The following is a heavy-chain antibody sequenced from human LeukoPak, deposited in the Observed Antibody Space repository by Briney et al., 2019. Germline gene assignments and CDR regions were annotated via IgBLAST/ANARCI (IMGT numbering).Heavy chain of an antibody. V-gene: IGHV1-46*01. CDR3: VRARTTVVTVGYYYYYMDV. CDR1: GYTFTSYY. D-gene: IGHD4-23*01. CDR2: INPSGGST. Sequence: GASVKVSCKASGYTFTSYYMHWVRQAPGQGLEWMGIINPSGGSTSYAQKFQGRVTMTRDTSTSTVYMELSSLRSEDTAVYYCVRARTTVVTVGYYYYYMDVWGKGTTVTVSS. J-gene: IGHJ6*03.